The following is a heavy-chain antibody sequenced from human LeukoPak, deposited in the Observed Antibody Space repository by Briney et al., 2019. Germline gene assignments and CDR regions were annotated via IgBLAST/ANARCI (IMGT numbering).Heavy chain of an antibody. CDR1: GLTLSGYT. D-gene: IGHD2-21*02. Sequence: LRLSCAASGLTLSGYTMTWVRQPPGKGLEWIGYIYYSGSTYYNPSLKSRVTISVDTSKNQFSLKLSSVTAADTAVYYCAGSPVVTAKPLPDYWGQGTLVTVSS. J-gene: IGHJ4*02. CDR2: IYYSGST. CDR3: AGSPVVTAKPLPDY. V-gene: IGHV4-30-4*08.